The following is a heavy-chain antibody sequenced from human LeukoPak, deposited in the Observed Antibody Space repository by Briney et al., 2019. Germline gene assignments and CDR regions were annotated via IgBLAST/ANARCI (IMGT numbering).Heavy chain of an antibody. CDR1: GYTFTSYD. CDR3: ARGFHYYGSGSLDY. Sequence: ASVKVSCKASGYTFTSYDINWVRQATGQGLEWMGWMNPNSGNTGYAQNFQGRVTITRNTSISTANMELSSLRSEDTAVYYCARGFHYYGSGSLDYWGQGTLVTVSS. CDR2: MNPNSGNT. V-gene: IGHV1-8*01. J-gene: IGHJ4*01. D-gene: IGHD3-10*01.